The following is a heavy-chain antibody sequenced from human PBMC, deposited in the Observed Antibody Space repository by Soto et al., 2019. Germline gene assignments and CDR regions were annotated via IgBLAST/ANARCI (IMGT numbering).Heavy chain of an antibody. CDR2: MNPNSGNT. D-gene: IGHD6-19*01. Sequence: QVQLVQSGAEVKKPGASVKVSCKASGYTFTSYDINWVRQATGQGLEWMGWMNPNSGNTGYAQKVQGRGTMTRNTAISTAYMELSSLRSEVTPVYSRAREMSSGWSVDYWGQGTLVSVSS. V-gene: IGHV1-8*01. J-gene: IGHJ4*02. CDR1: GYTFTSYD. CDR3: AREMSSGWSVDY.